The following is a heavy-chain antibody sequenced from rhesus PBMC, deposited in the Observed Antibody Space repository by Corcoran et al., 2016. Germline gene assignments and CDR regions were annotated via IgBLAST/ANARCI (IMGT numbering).Heavy chain of an antibody. CDR3: ARYSYSSWGVAFDF. Sequence: VQLQDPGPGLVKPSETLSCTCAGSGGSFRGSWWSWRRRPPGRGLGGVGYIYGNTASTHYNPSLKNRVTISKDTSKNQFSLKLSSVTAADTAVYYCARYSYSSWGVAFDFWGQGLRVTVSS. V-gene: IGHV4-80*01. CDR1: GGSFRGSW. CDR2: IYGNTAST. J-gene: IGHJ3*01. D-gene: IGHD6-13*01.